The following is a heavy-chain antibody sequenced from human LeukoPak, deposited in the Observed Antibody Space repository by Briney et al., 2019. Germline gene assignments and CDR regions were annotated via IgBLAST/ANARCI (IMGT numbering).Heavy chain of an antibody. D-gene: IGHD5-18*01. CDR2: INPNSGNT. Sequence: ASVKVSCKASGYIFTGYFMHWVRQAPGQGLEWMGWINPNSGNTGYAQKFQGRVTITRNTSISTAYMELSSLRSEDTAVYYCARGSVDTAMVWNYWGQGTLVTVSS. V-gene: IGHV1-8*03. J-gene: IGHJ4*02. CDR3: ARGSVDTAMVWNY. CDR1: GYIFTGYF.